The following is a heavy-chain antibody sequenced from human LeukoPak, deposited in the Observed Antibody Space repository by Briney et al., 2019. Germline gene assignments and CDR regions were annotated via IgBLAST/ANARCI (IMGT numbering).Heavy chain of an antibody. D-gene: IGHD5-24*01. Sequence: SETLSLTCSVSGYSISSGFYWGWIRQPPGKGLEWIGSIFHSGSTYYNPSLKSRVTISVDTSKNQFSLNLRSVTAADTAVYYCARHQGWLQWEYWGQGTLVTVSS. CDR1: GYSISSGFY. CDR2: IFHSGST. V-gene: IGHV4-38-2*02. J-gene: IGHJ4*02. CDR3: ARHQGWLQWEY.